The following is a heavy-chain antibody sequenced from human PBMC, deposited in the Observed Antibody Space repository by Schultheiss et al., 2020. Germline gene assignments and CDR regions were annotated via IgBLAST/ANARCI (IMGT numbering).Heavy chain of an antibody. D-gene: IGHD4-17*01. J-gene: IGHJ5*02. Sequence: ASVKVSFWASGSTFTGNYMHWVRQAPGQGLEWMGWINPNSGGTNYAQKFQGRVTMTRDTSISTAYMELTSLTSDDTAVYYCARDSGSTLTTFGPPGHPWGQGTLVTVFS. CDR2: INPNSGGT. V-gene: IGHV1-2*02. CDR3: ARDSGSTLTTFGPPGHP. CDR1: GSTFTGNY.